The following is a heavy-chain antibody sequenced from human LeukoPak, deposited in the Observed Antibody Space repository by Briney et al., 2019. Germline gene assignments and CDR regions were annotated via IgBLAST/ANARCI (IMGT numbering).Heavy chain of an antibody. Sequence: GGSLRLSCAASGFTFGSYAMHWVRQAPGKGLEWVAVISYDGSNKYYADSVKGRFTISRDNSKNTLYLQMNSLRAEDTAVYYCARGLYPIVVVPAAANDWGQGTLVTVSS. CDR2: ISYDGSNK. CDR3: ARGLYPIVVVPAAAND. D-gene: IGHD2-2*01. CDR1: GFTFGSYA. V-gene: IGHV3-30*01. J-gene: IGHJ4*02.